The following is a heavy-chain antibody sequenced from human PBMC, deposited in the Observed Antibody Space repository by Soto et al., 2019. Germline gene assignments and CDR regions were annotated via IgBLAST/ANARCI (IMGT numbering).Heavy chain of an antibody. V-gene: IGHV1-8*01. J-gene: IGHJ4*02. CDR3: AIWFGELWVFDY. Sequence: ASVKVSFKASGYTFTSYDINWVRQATGQGLEWMGWMNPNSGNTGYAQKFQGRVTMTRNTSISTAYMELSSLRSEDTAVYYCAIWFGELWVFDYWGPGTLVTVSS. CDR2: MNPNSGNT. CDR1: GYTFTSYD. D-gene: IGHD3-10*01.